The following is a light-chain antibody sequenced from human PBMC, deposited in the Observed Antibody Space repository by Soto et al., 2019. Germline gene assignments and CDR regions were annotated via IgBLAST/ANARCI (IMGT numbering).Light chain of an antibody. CDR2: EGT. J-gene: IGLJ1*01. V-gene: IGLV2-23*01. Sequence: QCVLTQPASVSGSPGQSITISCTGTSIDVGSYNRVSWYQQHPGKAPKLMIYEGTKRPSGVSTRFSGSKSGNTASLTISGLLAEDEGDYYCCSYTTTYTYVFGTGTKLTVL. CDR1: SIDVGSYNR. CDR3: CSYTTTYTYV.